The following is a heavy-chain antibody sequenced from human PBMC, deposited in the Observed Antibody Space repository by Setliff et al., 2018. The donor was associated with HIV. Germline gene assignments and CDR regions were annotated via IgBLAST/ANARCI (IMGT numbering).Heavy chain of an antibody. D-gene: IGHD3-10*01. V-gene: IGHV4-61*09. Sequence: SETLSLTCTVSGVSIRSDVYYWSWIRQPAGKGLEWIGHIYTSGSTNYNPSLKSRVTMSVDTSKNQFSLKLSSVTAADTAVYYCARPALGIGGGSRFDNWGQGTRVTVSS. CDR2: IYTSGST. J-gene: IGHJ4*02. CDR1: GVSIRSDVYY. CDR3: ARPALGIGGGSRFDN.